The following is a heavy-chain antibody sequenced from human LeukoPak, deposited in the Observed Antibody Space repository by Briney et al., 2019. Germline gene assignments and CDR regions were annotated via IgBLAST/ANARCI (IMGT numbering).Heavy chain of an antibody. CDR3: AKEVWELRGVFDY. J-gene: IGHJ4*02. Sequence: PGGSLRLSCAASGITFTDHGLSWVRQAPGKGLEWVSSISVSGGVTLYADSVKGRFVISRDNSRSRVYLEMNRLRAEDTAVYYCAKEVWELRGVFDYWGQGTLVTVSS. CDR1: GITFTDHG. D-gene: IGHD1-26*01. V-gene: IGHV3-23*01. CDR2: ISVSGGVT.